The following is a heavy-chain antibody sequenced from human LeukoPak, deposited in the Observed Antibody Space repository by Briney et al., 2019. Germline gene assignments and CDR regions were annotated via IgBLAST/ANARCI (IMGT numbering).Heavy chain of an antibody. D-gene: IGHD3-22*01. CDR3: ARDRRYDSSGYSLDY. CDR1: GFIFTSSA. J-gene: IGHJ4*02. CDR2: IVVGSGNT. Sequence: GTSVKVSCKASGFIFTSSAVQWVRQARGQRLEWLGWIVVGSGNTNYAQKFQGRVTMTRDTSTSTVYMELSSLRSEDTAVYYCARDRRYDSSGYSLDYWGRGTLVTVSS. V-gene: IGHV1-58*01.